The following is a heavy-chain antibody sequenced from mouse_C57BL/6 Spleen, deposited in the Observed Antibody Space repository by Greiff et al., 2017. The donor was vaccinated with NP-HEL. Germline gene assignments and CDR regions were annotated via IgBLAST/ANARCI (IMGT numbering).Heavy chain of an antibody. Sequence: VQLQQSGPELVKPGASVKISCKASGYTFTDYYMNWVKQSHGKSLEWIGDINPNNGGTSYNQKFKGKATLTVDKSSSTAYMELRSLTSEDSAVYYWARVDDYPHYYAMDYWGQGTSVTVSS. V-gene: IGHV1-26*01. CDR3: ARVDDYPHYYAMDY. D-gene: IGHD2-4*01. CDR1: GYTFTDYY. CDR2: INPNNGGT. J-gene: IGHJ4*01.